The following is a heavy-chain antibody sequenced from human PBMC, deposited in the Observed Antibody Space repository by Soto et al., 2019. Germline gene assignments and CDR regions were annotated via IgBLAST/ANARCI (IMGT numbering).Heavy chain of an antibody. V-gene: IGHV3-11*01. CDR1: GFTFSDYY. Sequence: QVQLVESGGGLVKPGGSLRLSCAASGFTFSDYYMSWIRQAPGQGLEWVSYISSSGSTIYYADSVKGRFTISRDNAKNSLYLQMNSLRAEDTAVYYCARQVGYCISTSCYVDYGMDVWGQGTTVTVSS. CDR2: ISSSGSTI. J-gene: IGHJ6*02. D-gene: IGHD2-2*01. CDR3: ARQVGYCISTSCYVDYGMDV.